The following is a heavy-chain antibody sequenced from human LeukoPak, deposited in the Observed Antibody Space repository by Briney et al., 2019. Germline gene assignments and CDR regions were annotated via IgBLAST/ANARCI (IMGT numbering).Heavy chain of an antibody. J-gene: IGHJ4*02. D-gene: IGHD1-26*01. CDR3: ARDGRDLAFDY. CDR1: GFTFSSYW. V-gene: IGHV3-7*03. Sequence: GGSLRLSCAASGFTFSSYWMSWVRQAPGKGLEWVANIKQDGSEKYYVDAVKGRFTISRDNAKNPLYLQMKSLRAEDTAVYYCARDGRDLAFDYWGQGTLATVS. CDR2: IKQDGSEK.